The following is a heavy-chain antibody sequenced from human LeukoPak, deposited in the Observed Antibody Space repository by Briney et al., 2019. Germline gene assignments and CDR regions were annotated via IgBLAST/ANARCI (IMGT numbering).Heavy chain of an antibody. V-gene: IGHV1-69*05. Sequence: SVKVSCKASGGTFSRYAISWVRQAPGQGLEWMGGIIPIFGTANYAQKFQGRVTITTDESTSTAYMELSSLRSEDTAVYYCARDNYAGANWFDPWGQGTLVTVSS. J-gene: IGHJ5*02. D-gene: IGHD1-7*01. CDR2: IIPIFGTA. CDR1: GGTFSRYA. CDR3: ARDNYAGANWFDP.